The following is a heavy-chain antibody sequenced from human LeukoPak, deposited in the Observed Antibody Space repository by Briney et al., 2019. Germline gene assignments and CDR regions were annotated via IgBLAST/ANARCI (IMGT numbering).Heavy chain of an antibody. CDR3: ARASAAAGTGLSYFQH. J-gene: IGHJ1*01. Sequence: GGSLRLSCAASGFTFSDYYMSWIRQAPGKGLEWVSYISSSGSTIYYADSVKGRFTISRDNAKNSLYLQMNSLRAEDTAVYYCARASAAAGTGLSYFQHWGQGTLVTVSS. CDR1: GFTFSDYY. CDR2: ISSSGSTI. V-gene: IGHV3-11*04. D-gene: IGHD6-13*01.